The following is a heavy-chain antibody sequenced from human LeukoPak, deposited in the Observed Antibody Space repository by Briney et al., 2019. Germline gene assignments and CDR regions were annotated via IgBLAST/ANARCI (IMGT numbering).Heavy chain of an antibody. CDR3: VRGSSTWSPLGDY. V-gene: IGHV3-74*01. Sequence: GGSLRLSCAASGFIFSTYWMHWVRQAPGQGPVWVSRISPDGGTTTYADSVRGRFSISRDNAKNTLYMQMNSLRVDDTAVYYCVRGSSTWSPLGDYWGQGTLVTVST. J-gene: IGHJ4*02. CDR1: GFIFSTYW. D-gene: IGHD6-13*01. CDR2: ISPDGGTT.